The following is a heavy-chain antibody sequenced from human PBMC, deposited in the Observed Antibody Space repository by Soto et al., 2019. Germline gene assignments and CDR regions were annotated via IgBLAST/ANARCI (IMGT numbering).Heavy chain of an antibody. V-gene: IGHV4-39*01. CDR1: GGSISSSSYY. CDR2: IYYSGST. J-gene: IGHJ3*02. D-gene: IGHD6-19*01. Sequence: SETLSLTCTVSGGSISSSSYYWGWIRQPPGKGLEWIGSIYYSGSTYYNPSLKSRVTISVDTSKNQFSLKLSSVTAADTAVYYCARHNIPTVQWLVFSDAFDIWGQGTMVTVSS. CDR3: ARHNIPTVQWLVFSDAFDI.